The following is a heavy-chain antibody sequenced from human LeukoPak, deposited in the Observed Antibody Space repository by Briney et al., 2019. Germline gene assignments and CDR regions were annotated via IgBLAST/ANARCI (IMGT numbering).Heavy chain of an antibody. CDR3: ARDLVVVPAAMPMDV. J-gene: IGHJ6*02. V-gene: IGHV3-48*01. D-gene: IGHD2-2*01. CDR1: GFTFSSYS. CDR2: ISSSSSTI. Sequence: GGSLRLSCAASGFTFSSYSMNWVRQAPGKGLEWVSYISSSSSTIYYADSVKGRFTISRDNAKNSLYLQMNNLRAEDTAVYYCARDLVVVPAAMPMDVWGQGTTVTVSS.